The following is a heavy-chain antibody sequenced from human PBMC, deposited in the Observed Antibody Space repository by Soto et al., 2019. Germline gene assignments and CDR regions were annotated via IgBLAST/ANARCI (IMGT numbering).Heavy chain of an antibody. J-gene: IGHJ4*02. V-gene: IGHV4-30-4*01. CDR2: IFNIGST. CDR3: ATGLSGDKVDY. Sequence: QVQLQESGPGLVTPSQTLSLTCTVSGGSVSHGDYYWSWIRQPPQKGLEWIGHIFNIGSTYSNPSLKSRVTISVDTSKNQFSLTLSSLTAAVTGVYYCATGLSGDKVDYWGQGTLVTVSS. D-gene: IGHD7-27*01. CDR1: GGSVSHGDYY.